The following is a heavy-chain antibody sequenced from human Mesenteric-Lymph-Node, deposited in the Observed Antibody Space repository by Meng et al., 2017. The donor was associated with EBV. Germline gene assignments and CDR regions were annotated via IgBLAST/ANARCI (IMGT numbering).Heavy chain of an antibody. CDR1: GGPFSDYF. CDR3: VRGAAIGPRYFDY. J-gene: IGHJ4*02. D-gene: IGHD2-2*02. V-gene: IGHV4-34*01. Sequence: QGQLQQWGAGLLKPSETLSLTCAVHGGPFSDYFWTWIRQAPGKGLEWVGEINHSGSTKYNPSLKGRVTISLDTSKNQFSLKLSSVTAADTAVYYCVRGAAIGPRYFDYWGQGTLVTVSS. CDR2: INHSGST.